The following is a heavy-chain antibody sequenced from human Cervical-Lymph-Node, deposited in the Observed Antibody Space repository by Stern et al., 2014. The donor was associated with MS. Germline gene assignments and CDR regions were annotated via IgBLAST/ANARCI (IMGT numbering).Heavy chain of an antibody. D-gene: IGHD3-22*01. J-gene: IGHJ6*02. CDR1: GYIFSDYD. V-gene: IGHV1-2*02. CDR2: INSRTGTT. CDR3: ARSQRRATTLVVAGTFHALDV. Sequence: VQLVESGAAVRKPGASVKVSCKASGYIFSDYDIYWVRQAPGQGLEWMGWINSRTGTTKYSQSFQGTVTLTRDTSINTAHMEVSLPSDDTAVYYCARSQRRATTLVVAGTFHALDVWGQGTTVTVSS.